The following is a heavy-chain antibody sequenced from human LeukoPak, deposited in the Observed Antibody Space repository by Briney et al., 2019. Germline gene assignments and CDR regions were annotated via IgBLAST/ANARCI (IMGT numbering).Heavy chain of an antibody. J-gene: IGHJ3*02. CDR1: GGSFSGYY. D-gene: IGHD2-2*01. CDR3: ASPGERYCSSTSCRNAFDI. CDR2: INHSGST. V-gene: IGHV4-34*01. Sequence: SETLSLTCAVYGGSFSGYYWSWIRQPPGKGLEWIGEINHSGSTNYNPSLKSRVTISVDTSKNQFSLKLSSAPAADTAVYYCASPGERYCSSTSCRNAFDIWGQGTMVTVSS.